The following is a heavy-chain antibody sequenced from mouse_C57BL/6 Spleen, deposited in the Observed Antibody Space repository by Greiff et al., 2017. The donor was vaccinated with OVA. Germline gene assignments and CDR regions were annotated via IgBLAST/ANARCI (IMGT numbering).Heavy chain of an antibody. Sequence: EVQLQQSGPELVKPGASVKMSCKASGYTFTDYNMHWVKQSHGKSLEWIGYINPNNGGTSYNQKFKGKATLTVNKSSSTAYMELRSLTSEDSAVYYCARVGLYYSNPFAYWGQGTLVTVSA. V-gene: IGHV1-22*01. CDR3: ARVGLYYSNPFAY. CDR1: GYTFTDYN. J-gene: IGHJ3*01. D-gene: IGHD2-5*01. CDR2: INPNNGGT.